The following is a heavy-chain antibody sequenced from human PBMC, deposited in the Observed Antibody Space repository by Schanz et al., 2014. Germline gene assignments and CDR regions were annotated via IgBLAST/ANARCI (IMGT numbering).Heavy chain of an antibody. V-gene: IGHV3-30*02. CDR2: IRFDASHK. Sequence: QVQLVESGGGVVQPGGSLRLSCAASGFSFSGSGMHWVRQAPGEGLEWVAFIRFDASHKYYADSVKGRFTTSRDNSENTMYLQMNSLRAEDTAVYYCVKDLQRELLRDDHYYGMDVWGQGTTVTVSS. CDR1: GFSFSGSG. D-gene: IGHD1-26*01. J-gene: IGHJ6*02. CDR3: VKDLQRELLRDDHYYGMDV.